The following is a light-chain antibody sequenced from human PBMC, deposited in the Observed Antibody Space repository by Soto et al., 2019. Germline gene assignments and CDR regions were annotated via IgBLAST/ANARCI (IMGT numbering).Light chain of an antibody. CDR3: QQYNNWLWT. Sequence: EIVMTQSPATLSASPGERDTLSCRASQSVSSNLAWDQQKPGQAPMLLIYGASTRATGIPARFSGSGSGTEFTLTISSLQSEDFAVYYCQQYNNWLWTFGQGTKVEIK. CDR2: GAS. CDR1: QSVSSN. V-gene: IGKV3-15*01. J-gene: IGKJ1*01.